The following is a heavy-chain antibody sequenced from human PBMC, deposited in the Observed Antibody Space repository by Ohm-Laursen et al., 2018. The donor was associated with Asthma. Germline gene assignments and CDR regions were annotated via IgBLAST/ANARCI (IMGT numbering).Heavy chain of an antibody. J-gene: IGHJ4*02. CDR3: ARRSKICYDTSHCFFDY. D-gene: IGHD2-2*01. CDR1: GYTFSRYS. Sequence: SLRLSCTAPGYTFSRYSIHWVRQAPGKGLEWVAIISSDGSNKFHAESVKGRITPSRDNSKNTLYLEMNSLRAEDTAVYYCARRSKICYDTSHCFFDYWGQGTLVTVSS. CDR2: ISSDGSNK. V-gene: IGHV3-30*03.